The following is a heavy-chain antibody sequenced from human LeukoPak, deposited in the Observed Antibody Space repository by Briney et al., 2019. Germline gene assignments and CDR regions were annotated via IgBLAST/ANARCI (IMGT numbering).Heavy chain of an antibody. CDR2: IKQDGSEK. Sequence: PGGSLRLFCAASGFTFSSYWMSWVRQAPGKGLEWVANIKQDGSEKYYVDSVKGRFTISRDNAKNSLYPQMNSLRAEDTAVYYCAKGQPEDRSGWSYYYYYGMDVWGQGTTVTVSS. V-gene: IGHV3-7*01. D-gene: IGHD6-19*01. CDR1: GFTFSSYW. J-gene: IGHJ6*02. CDR3: AKGQPEDRSGWSYYYYYGMDV.